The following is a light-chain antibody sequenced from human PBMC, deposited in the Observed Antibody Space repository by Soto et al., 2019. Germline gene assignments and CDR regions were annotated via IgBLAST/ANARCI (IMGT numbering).Light chain of an antibody. J-gene: IGKJ1*01. CDR3: QQYGRSTAT. CDR1: QSVSSNY. V-gene: IGKV3-20*01. Sequence: EIVLTQSPGTLSLSPGERATLSCRASQSVSSNYLAWYQQKPGQAPRLLIFGASSRASGIPDRFSGSGSGTDFTLTIGRLEPEDFAVYYCQQYGRSTATFGQGTKVEIK. CDR2: GAS.